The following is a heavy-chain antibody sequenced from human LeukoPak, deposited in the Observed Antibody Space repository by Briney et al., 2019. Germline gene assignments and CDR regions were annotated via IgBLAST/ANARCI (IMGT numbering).Heavy chain of an antibody. CDR1: GGSVSSGSYY. CDR2: IYYSGST. J-gene: IGHJ4*02. Sequence: SETLSLTCTVSGGSVSSGSYYWSWIRQPPGKGLEWIGYIYYSGSTNYNPSLKSRVTISVDTSKNQFSLKLSSVTAADTAVYYCARAPREMATITDDYWGQGTLVTVSS. D-gene: IGHD5-24*01. V-gene: IGHV4-61*01. CDR3: ARAPREMATITDDY.